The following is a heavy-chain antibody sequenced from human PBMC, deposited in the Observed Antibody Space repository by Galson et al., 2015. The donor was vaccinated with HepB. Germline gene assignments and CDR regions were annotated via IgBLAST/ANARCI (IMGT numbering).Heavy chain of an antibody. CDR1: GGSITNYY. J-gene: IGHJ3*01. CDR2: IYTSGST. Sequence: ETLSLTCTVSGGSITNYYWIWIRQPAGKGLEWLGRIYTSGSTNYNPSLKSRVTMSVDTSKNQFSLKLSSVTAADTAVYYCARDRSRGILMRPDAFDVWGQGTMVTVSS. V-gene: IGHV4-4*07. D-gene: IGHD3-10*01. CDR3: ARDRSRGILMRPDAFDV.